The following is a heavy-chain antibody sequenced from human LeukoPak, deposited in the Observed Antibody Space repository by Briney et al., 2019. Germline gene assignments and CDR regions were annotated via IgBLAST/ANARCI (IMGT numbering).Heavy chain of an antibody. CDR3: TRDSPRYCSSTSCYEEEGDY. D-gene: IGHD2-2*01. V-gene: IGHV3-49*03. J-gene: IGHJ4*02. CDR1: GFTFGDYA. Sequence: PGRSLRLSCTASGFTFGDYAMSWFRQAPGKGLEGVGFIRSKAYGGTTEYAASVKGRFTISRDDSKSIAYLQMNSLKTEDTAVYYCTRDSPRYCSSTSCYEEEGDYWGQGTLVTVSS. CDR2: IRSKAYGGTT.